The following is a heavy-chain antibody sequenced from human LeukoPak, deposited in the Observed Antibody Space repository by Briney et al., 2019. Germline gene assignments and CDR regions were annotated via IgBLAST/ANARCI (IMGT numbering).Heavy chain of an antibody. Sequence: ASVKVSCKASGYTFTNYGISWVRQAPGQGLEWMGWISAYNGNTNYAQKLQGRVTMTTDTSTSTAYMELRSLRSDDTVVYYCARVRCSGGSCYSNFDYWGQGTLVTVSS. CDR2: ISAYNGNT. V-gene: IGHV1-18*01. J-gene: IGHJ4*02. CDR3: ARVRCSGGSCYSNFDY. D-gene: IGHD2-15*01. CDR1: GYTFTNYG.